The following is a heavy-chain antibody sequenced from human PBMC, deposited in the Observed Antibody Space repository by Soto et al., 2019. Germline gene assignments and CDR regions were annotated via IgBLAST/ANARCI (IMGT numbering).Heavy chain of an antibody. D-gene: IGHD3-10*01. V-gene: IGHV3-48*01. CDR2: ISSSSSTI. Sequence: GGSLRLSCAASGFTFSSYSMNWVRQAPGKGLEWVSYISSSSSTIYYADSVKGRFTISRDNAKNSLYLQMNSLRAEDTAVYYCARDPIRGVIITGFIDMDVWGKGTTVTVSS. CDR1: GFTFSSYS. J-gene: IGHJ6*03. CDR3: ARDPIRGVIITGFIDMDV.